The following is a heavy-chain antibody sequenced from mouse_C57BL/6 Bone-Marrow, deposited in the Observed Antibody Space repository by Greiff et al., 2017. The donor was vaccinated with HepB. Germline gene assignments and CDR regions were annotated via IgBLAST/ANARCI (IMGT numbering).Heavy chain of an antibody. CDR2: INPYNGGT. CDR3: ARSGASTFDY. CDR1: GYTFTDYY. V-gene: IGHV1-19*01. Sequence: EVQLQQSGPVLVKPGASVKMSCKASGYTFTDYYMNWVKQSHGKSLELIGVINPYNGGTSYNQKFKGKATLTVDKSSSTAYMELNSLTSEDSAVYYCARSGASTFDYWGQGTTLTVSS. D-gene: IGHD2-1*01. J-gene: IGHJ2*01.